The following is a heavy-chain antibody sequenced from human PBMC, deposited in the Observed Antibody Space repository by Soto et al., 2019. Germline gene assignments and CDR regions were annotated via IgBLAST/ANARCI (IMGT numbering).Heavy chain of an antibody. CDR2: IYYSGST. D-gene: IGHD2-15*01. V-gene: IGHV4-39*01. J-gene: IGHJ4*02. CDR3: ARLPGYCCGDSCRIEY. Sequence: WVRRAPGKGLEWSGSIYYSGSTYYNLALKSRVTISVDTSKNQFSLKLSSVNAADTAVYFGARLPGYCCGDSCRIEYWGPVT.